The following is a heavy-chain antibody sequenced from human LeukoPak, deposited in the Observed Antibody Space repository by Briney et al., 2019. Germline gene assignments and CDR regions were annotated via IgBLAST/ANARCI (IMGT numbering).Heavy chain of an antibody. V-gene: IGHV1-3*01. CDR3: ARDHIMDYYGSGSPAYYFDF. Sequence: ASVKVSCKASGYTFTSYAMHWVRQAPGQRLEWMGWINAGNGNTKYSQKFQGRVTITRDTSASTAYMELSSLRSEDTAVYYCARDHIMDYYGSGSPAYYFDFWGQGTLVTVSS. J-gene: IGHJ4*02. D-gene: IGHD3-10*01. CDR2: INAGNGNT. CDR1: GYTFTSYA.